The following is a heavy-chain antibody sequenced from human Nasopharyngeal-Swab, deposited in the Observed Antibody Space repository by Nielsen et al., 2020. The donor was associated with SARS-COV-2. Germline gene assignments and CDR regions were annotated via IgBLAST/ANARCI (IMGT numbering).Heavy chain of an antibody. CDR3: ARGPLDSTHDFDY. V-gene: IGHV4-34*01. CDR2: ILQSGIT. CDR1: SASFSAYY. D-gene: IGHD2-15*01. J-gene: IGHJ4*02. Sequence: SETLSLTCAVNSASFSAYYWSWIRQPPGNGLEWIGQILQSGITYYNAPLKSRVIISVEMSKNQISLKLNSVTAADTAVYYCARGPLDSTHDFDYWDQGTLVTVSS.